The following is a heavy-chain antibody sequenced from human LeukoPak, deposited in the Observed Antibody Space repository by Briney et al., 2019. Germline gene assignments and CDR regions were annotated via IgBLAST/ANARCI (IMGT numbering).Heavy chain of an antibody. CDR1: GFTFNAYA. Sequence: PGGSLRLSCAASGFTFNAYAMPWVRQAPGKGPEWVAVVWYDGTNQYYADSVKGRFTISRDNSKNTVFLQMNSLRAEDTATYYCARDLATYSYGYIYGFWGQGTLVTVSS. J-gene: IGHJ4*02. CDR3: ARDLATYSYGYIYGF. V-gene: IGHV3-30*04. CDR2: VWYDGTNQ. D-gene: IGHD5-18*01.